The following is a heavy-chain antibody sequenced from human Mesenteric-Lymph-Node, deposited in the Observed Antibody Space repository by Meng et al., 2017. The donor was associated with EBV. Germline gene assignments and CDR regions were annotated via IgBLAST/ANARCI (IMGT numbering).Heavy chain of an antibody. CDR3: ASRGYSDGWTFDS. CDR2: MYYSGSI. CDR1: AGSVSSAGYY. V-gene: IGHV4-30-4*01. D-gene: IGHD5-18*01. Sequence: QVQLQESGPGLVKPSQTLSLTFAVSAGSVSSAGYYWNWIRQPPGKGLEWIGYMYYSGSIYYNPSLKSRVTISVATSKNQSSLKLSSVTAADTAVYYCASRGYSDGWTFDSWGQGTLVTVSS. J-gene: IGHJ4*02.